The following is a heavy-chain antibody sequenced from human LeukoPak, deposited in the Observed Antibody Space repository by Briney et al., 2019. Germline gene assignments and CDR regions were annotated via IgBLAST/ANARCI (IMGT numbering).Heavy chain of an antibody. CDR2: ISGSGGGT. D-gene: IGHD6-19*01. CDR1: GFTFSSYA. J-gene: IGHJ4*02. V-gene: IGHV3-23*01. Sequence: GGSLRLSCAASGFTFSSYAMSWVRQAPEKGLEWVSTISGSGGGTYYADSVKGRFTISRDDSKNTLYLHMNSLRAEDTAVYYCAKDGYSSGWSFEYWGQGTLVTVSS. CDR3: AKDGYSSGWSFEY.